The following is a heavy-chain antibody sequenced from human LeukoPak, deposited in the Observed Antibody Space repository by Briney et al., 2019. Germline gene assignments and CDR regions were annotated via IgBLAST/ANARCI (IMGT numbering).Heavy chain of an antibody. CDR2: ISWNSGSI. CDR1: GFTFDDYA. D-gene: IGHD3-9*01. J-gene: IGHJ4*02. V-gene: IGHV3-9*01. Sequence: PGGSLRLSCAASGFTFDDYAMHWVRQAPGKGLEWVSGISWNSGSIGYADSVKGRFTTSRDNAKNSLSLRLDSLRAEDTAVYYCARGHYDVLTSSYKWTPDYWGQGTLVTVSS. CDR3: ARGHYDVLTSSYKWTPDY.